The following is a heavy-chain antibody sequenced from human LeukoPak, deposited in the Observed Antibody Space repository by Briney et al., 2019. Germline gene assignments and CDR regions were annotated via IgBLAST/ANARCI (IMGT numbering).Heavy chain of an antibody. V-gene: IGHV4-59*01. Sequence: PSETLSLTCTVSGGSISSYYWSWIRQPPGKGLEWIGYIYYSGSTNYNPSLKSRVTISVDTSKNQFSLKLSSVTAADTAVYYCARGAAIFGVVIYWYFDLWGRGTLVTVSS. CDR2: IYYSGST. J-gene: IGHJ2*01. D-gene: IGHD3-3*01. CDR3: ARGAAIFGVVIYWYFDL. CDR1: GGSISSYY.